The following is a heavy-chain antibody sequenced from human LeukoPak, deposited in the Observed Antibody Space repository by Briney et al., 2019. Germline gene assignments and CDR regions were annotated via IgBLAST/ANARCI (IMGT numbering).Heavy chain of an antibody. CDR2: ISNDANNK. V-gene: IGHV3-30*04. J-gene: IGHJ4*02. CDR1: GFTFSGYA. CDR3: ARGAGASGGRDYYSDY. Sequence: PGGSLRLSCAASGFTFSGYALHWVRQAPGKSLEWVEVISNDANNKHYADSVKGRFTISRDNSKNTLYLQMNSLRPEDTAVYYCARGAGASGGRDYYSDYWGQGMLVAVSS. D-gene: IGHD6-13*01.